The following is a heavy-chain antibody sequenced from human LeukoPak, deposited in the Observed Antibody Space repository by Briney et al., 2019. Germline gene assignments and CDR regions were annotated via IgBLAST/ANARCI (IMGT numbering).Heavy chain of an antibody. V-gene: IGHV3-9*03. Sequence: PGGSLRLSCAASGFTFDDYAMHWVRQAPGKGLEGVSGISWNSGRIGYADSVKGRFTISRDNAKNSLYLQMNSLRAEDMALYYCAKAIGKSDYYCKHVWGKGTTVTVSS. J-gene: IGHJ6*03. D-gene: IGHD4-23*01. CDR1: GFTFDDYA. CDR3: AKAIGKSDYYCKHV. CDR2: ISWNSGRI.